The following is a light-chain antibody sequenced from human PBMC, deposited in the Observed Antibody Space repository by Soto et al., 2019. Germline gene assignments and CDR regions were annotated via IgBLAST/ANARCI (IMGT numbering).Light chain of an antibody. J-gene: IGKJ3*01. CDR3: QQSYSSPFT. CDR1: QPIDTS. Sequence: DIQMTQAPSSPSASVGDIVTITCRASQPIDTSLNWYQQKPGNAPRLLIYAASSLQSGVPLRFSGSGSGTDFTLTISSLQPEDFATYYCQQSYSSPFTFGPGTTVDIK. V-gene: IGKV1-39*01. CDR2: AAS.